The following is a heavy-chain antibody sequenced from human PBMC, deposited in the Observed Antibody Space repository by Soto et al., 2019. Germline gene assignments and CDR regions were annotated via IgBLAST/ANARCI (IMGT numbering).Heavy chain of an antibody. V-gene: IGHV3-15*01. Sequence: VGSLRLSCAASGFTFRNAWMSWVRQAPGKGLEWVGRIKSKTDGGTTDYAAPVKGRFTISRDASKNTLYLQMNSLKTEDTAVYYCTTDMDSGYYPIDYWGQRTLVTVSS. CDR2: IKSKTDGGTT. J-gene: IGHJ4*02. CDR3: TTDMDSGYYPIDY. D-gene: IGHD3-22*01. CDR1: GFTFRNAW.